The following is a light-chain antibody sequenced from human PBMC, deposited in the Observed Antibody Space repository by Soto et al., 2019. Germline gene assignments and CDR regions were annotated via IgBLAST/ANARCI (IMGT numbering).Light chain of an antibody. V-gene: IGKV3-15*01. CDR2: GAS. Sequence: EIVLTQSPVTLSLSPVERATLSCRASQSVSSNLAWYQQKPGQAPRLLIYGASTRATGIPARFSGSGSGTEFTLTISSLQSEDFAVYYCQEYINWPSLTFGGGTKVDIK. CDR1: QSVSSN. J-gene: IGKJ4*01. CDR3: QEYINWPSLT.